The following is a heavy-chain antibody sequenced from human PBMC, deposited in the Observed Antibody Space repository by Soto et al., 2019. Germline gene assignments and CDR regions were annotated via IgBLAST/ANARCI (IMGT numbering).Heavy chain of an antibody. D-gene: IGHD2-2*01. V-gene: IGHV4-39*02. CDR3: ARDRNIVAVPAWSVVDYYYSGMDV. CDR1: GGSISSSSYY. Sequence: SETRSLTCTVSGGSISSSSYYWGWIRQPPGRGREGIGSIYYSGSTYYNPSLKSRVTISVDTSKNQFSLKLGSGTAADTAVYYCARDRNIVAVPAWSVVDYYYSGMDVWGPGTTVPVSS. CDR2: IYYSGST. J-gene: IGHJ6*02.